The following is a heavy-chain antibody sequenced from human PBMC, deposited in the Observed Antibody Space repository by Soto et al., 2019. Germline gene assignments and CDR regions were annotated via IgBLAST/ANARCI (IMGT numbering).Heavy chain of an antibody. Sequence: GGPLRLSCAASGFTSSSYSMNGVRQAPGKGLEWVSYISSSSSTIYYADSVKGRFTISRDNAKNSLYLQMNSLRAEDTAVYYCARDPPAWFAFDIWGQGTMVTVSS. CDR2: ISSSSSTI. J-gene: IGHJ3*02. CDR3: ARDPPAWFAFDI. CDR1: GFTSSSYS. D-gene: IGHD2-15*01. V-gene: IGHV3-48*04.